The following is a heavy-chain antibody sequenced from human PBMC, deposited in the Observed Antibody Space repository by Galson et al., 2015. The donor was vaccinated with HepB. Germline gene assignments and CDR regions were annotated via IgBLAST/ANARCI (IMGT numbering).Heavy chain of an antibody. CDR1: GYILTKYA. V-gene: IGHV7-4-1*02. CDR2: INTNTGNP. D-gene: IGHD5/OR15-5a*01. Sequence: SVKVSCKASGYILTKYAINWVRQAPGQGLEWMGWINTNTGNPTYAQAFTGRFVFSLDTSVSTTYLQINSLKAEDTAIYYCARSTTSGYGLDVWGLGTTVTVSS. CDR3: ARSTTSGYGLDV. J-gene: IGHJ6*02.